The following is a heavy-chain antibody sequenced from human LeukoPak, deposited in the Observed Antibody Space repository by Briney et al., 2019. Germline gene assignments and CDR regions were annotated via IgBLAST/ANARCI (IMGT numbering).Heavy chain of an antibody. CDR1: GFTFSSYA. D-gene: IGHD5-24*01. CDR2: ISGSGGST. V-gene: IGHV3-23*01. J-gene: IGHJ4*02. Sequence: QPGGSLRLSCAASGFTFSSYAMSWVRQAPGKGLEWVSAISGSGGSTYYADSVKGRFTISRDNSKNTLYLQMNSLRADDTAVYYCAKDRDAYRTFDCWGQGTLVTVSS. CDR3: AKDRDAYRTFDC.